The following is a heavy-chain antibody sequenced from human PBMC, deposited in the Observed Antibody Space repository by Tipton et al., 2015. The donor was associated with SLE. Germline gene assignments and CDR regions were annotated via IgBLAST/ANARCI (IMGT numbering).Heavy chain of an antibody. CDR2: INHSGST. Sequence: TLSLTCAVYGGSFSDYSWSWIRQPPGKGLEWIGEINHSGSTNYNPSLKSQVTISIDTARNQFSLRRSSVTAADTAVYYCARDCATGVCYTTSFDYWGQGTLVTVSP. CDR1: GGSFSDYS. J-gene: IGHJ4*02. D-gene: IGHD2-8*01. CDR3: ARDCATGVCYTTSFDY. V-gene: IGHV4-34*01.